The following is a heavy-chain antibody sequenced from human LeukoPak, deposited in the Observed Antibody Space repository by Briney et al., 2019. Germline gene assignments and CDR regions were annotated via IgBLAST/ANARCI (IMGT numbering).Heavy chain of an antibody. Sequence: ASVKVSCKASGGTFSSYTISWVRQAPGHGLEWMRRIIPILGIANYAQKFQGRVTITADKSTSTAYMELSSLRSEDTAVYYCASGDSSGPIPYYYYGMDVWGQGTTVTVSS. V-gene: IGHV1-69*02. CDR3: ASGDSSGPIPYYYYGMDV. J-gene: IGHJ6*02. CDR2: IIPILGIA. CDR1: GGTFSSYT. D-gene: IGHD3-22*01.